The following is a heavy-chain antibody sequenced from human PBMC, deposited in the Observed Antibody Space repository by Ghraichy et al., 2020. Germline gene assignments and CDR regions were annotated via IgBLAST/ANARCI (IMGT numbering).Heavy chain of an antibody. V-gene: IGHV4-38-2*02. D-gene: IGHD3-3*01. CDR2: IYHSGST. CDR1: GYSISSGYY. CDR3: ARDFTGSYYDFWSGYYGPIHYFDY. J-gene: IGHJ4*02. Sequence: SETLSLTCTVSGYSISSGYYWGWIRQPPGKGLEWIGSIYHSGSTYYNPSLKSRVTISVDTSKNQFSLKLSSVTAADTAVYYCARDFTGSYYDFWSGYYGPIHYFDYWGQGTLVTVSS.